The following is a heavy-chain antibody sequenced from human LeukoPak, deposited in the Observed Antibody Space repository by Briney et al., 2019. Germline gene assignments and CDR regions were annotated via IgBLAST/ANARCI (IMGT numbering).Heavy chain of an antibody. CDR3: TKGDYHAY. V-gene: IGHV3-49*03. CDR1: GFTFGDYA. CDR2: IRSNTYGGTA. J-gene: IGHJ4*02. Sequence: PGGSPRLSCTASGFTFGDYAMSWFRQAPGKGLEWVGFIRSNTYGGTAEYAASVKGRFTISRDDSKSIAYLQMNSLKTEDTAVYYCTKGDYHAYWGQGTLATVSS.